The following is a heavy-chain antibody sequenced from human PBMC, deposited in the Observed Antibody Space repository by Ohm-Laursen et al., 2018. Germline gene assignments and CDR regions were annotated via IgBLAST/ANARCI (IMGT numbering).Heavy chain of an antibody. V-gene: IGHV3-48*03. J-gene: IGHJ4*02. CDR3: AKGRGCVAIFGVD. CDR1: GFTFSSYE. D-gene: IGHD3-3*01. CDR2: ISSSGSTI. Sequence: SLRLSCAAAGFTFSSYEMNWVRQAPGKGLEWVSYISSSGSTIHYADSVRGRFTISRDNSKNTLYLQMNSLRPEDTAMYYCAKGRGCVAIFGVDWGQGTLVTVSS.